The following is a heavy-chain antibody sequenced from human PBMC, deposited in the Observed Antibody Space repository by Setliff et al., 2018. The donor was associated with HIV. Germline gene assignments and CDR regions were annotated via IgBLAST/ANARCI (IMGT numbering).Heavy chain of an antibody. CDR1: GYSISIGYY. CDR2: IYTTGST. V-gene: IGHV4-61*03. Sequence: SETLSLTCAVSGYSISIGYYWSWIRQTPGKGLEWIGHIYTTGSTHYNPSLRSRVTISIDTSKSHFSLRLKSVTAADTALYYCASGSPFDGFDMWGQGTMVT. D-gene: IGHD1-26*01. J-gene: IGHJ3*02. CDR3: ASGSPFDGFDM.